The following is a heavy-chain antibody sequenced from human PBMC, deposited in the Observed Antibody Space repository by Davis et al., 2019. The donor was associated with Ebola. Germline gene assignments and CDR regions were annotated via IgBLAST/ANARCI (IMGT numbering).Heavy chain of an antibody. Sequence: SETLSLTCAVSGGSISSSNWWRWVRQPPGQGLEWIGEIYHSGSTNYNPSLKSRVTISVDTSKNQFSLKLSSVTAADTAVYYCARARPNYDFWSGYRYYYGMDVWGQGTTVTVSS. CDR2: IYHSGST. J-gene: IGHJ6*02. CDR1: GGSISSSNW. V-gene: IGHV4-4*02. D-gene: IGHD3-3*01. CDR3: ARARPNYDFWSGYRYYYGMDV.